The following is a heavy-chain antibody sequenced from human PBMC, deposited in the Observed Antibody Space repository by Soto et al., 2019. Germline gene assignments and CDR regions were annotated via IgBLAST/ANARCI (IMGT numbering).Heavy chain of an antibody. CDR2: TYYRSKWYN. CDR1: GDSVSSNSVA. J-gene: IGHJ3*02. CDR3: ARENRSSWYGVLRAFDI. V-gene: IGHV6-1*01. D-gene: IGHD6-13*01. Sequence: PSQTLSLTCAISGDSVSSNSVAWNWIRQSPSRGLEWLGRTYYRSKWYNDYAVSVKSRITINPDTSKNQFSLQLNSVTPEDTAVYYCARENRSSWYGVLRAFDIWGQGTMVTVSS.